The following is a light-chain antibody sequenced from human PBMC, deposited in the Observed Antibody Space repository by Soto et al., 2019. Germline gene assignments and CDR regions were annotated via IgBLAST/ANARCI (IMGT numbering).Light chain of an antibody. V-gene: IGKV3-15*01. CDR1: PSVSSN. CDR3: QQYNTWPLT. J-gene: IGKJ4*01. Sequence: ILMTQSPATLSVSPGEKATLSCRASPSVSSNLAWYQQKPGQAPRLLIFGASTRATGLPARFSGSGSGTDFTLTISSLQSEDFAVYYCQQYNTWPLTFGGGTKVEIK. CDR2: GAS.